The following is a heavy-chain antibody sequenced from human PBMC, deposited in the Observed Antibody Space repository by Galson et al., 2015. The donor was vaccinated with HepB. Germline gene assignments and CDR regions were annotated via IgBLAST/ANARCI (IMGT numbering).Heavy chain of an antibody. CDR3: ARDLVVVVPAASGVVRGVIRTYGMDV. D-gene: IGHD2-2*01. Sequence: TLSLTCTVSGGSISSGGYYWSWIRQHPGKGLEWIGYIYYSGSTYYNPSLKSRVTISVDTSKNQFSLKLSSVTAADTAVYYCARDLVVVVPAASGVVRGVIRTYGMDVWGQGTTVTVSS. CDR2: IYYSGST. V-gene: IGHV4-31*03. J-gene: IGHJ6*02. CDR1: GGSISSGGYY.